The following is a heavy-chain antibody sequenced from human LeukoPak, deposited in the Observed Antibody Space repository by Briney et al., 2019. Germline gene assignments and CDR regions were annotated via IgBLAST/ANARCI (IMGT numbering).Heavy chain of an antibody. CDR1: GGSISSYY. V-gene: IGHV4-4*07. CDR3: ARDWPITIFGVVGNRIDAFDI. D-gene: IGHD3-3*01. CDR2: IYTSGST. Sequence: SETLSLTCTVSGGSISSYYWSWIRQPAGKGLEWIGRIYTSGSTNYNPSLKSRVTMSVDTSKNQFSLKLSSVTAADTAVYYCARDWPITIFGVVGNRIDAFDIWGQGTMVTVSS. J-gene: IGHJ3*02.